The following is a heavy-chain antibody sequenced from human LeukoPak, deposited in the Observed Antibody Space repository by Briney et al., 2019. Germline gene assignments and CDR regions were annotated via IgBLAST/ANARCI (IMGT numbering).Heavy chain of an antibody. J-gene: IGHJ4*02. CDR1: GFTFSSYS. CDR2: ISSSSSYI. V-gene: IGHV3-21*01. D-gene: IGHD5-18*01. Sequence: GGSLRLSCAASGFTFSSYSMNWVRQAPEKGLEWVSSISSSSSYIYYADSVKGRFTISRDNAKNSLYLQMNSLRAEDTAVYYCAREGVGVDTAMVKDYWGQGTLVTVSS. CDR3: AREGVGVDTAMVKDY.